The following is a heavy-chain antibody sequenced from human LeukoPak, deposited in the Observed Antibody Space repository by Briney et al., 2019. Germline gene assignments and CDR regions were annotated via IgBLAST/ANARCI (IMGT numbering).Heavy chain of an antibody. J-gene: IGHJ4*02. CDR1: GYSFTTYW. V-gene: IGHV5-51*01. Sequence: GESLKISCKGSGYSFTTYWIGWVRQMPGKGLEWMGIIYPGDSDTRYSPSFQGQVTISADRSIGTAYLQWSSLKASDTAMYYCARTDSSATGGFDYWGQGTLVTVSS. D-gene: IGHD3-22*01. CDR2: IYPGDSDT. CDR3: ARTDSSATGGFDY.